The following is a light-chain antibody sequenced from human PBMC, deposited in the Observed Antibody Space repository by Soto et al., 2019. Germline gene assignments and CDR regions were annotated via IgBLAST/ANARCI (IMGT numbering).Light chain of an antibody. J-gene: IGKJ1*01. Sequence: EIVMTQSPATLSVSPGERATLSCRASQSVSILLAWYQQKPGQAPRLLIYGASSRATGIPDRFSGSGSGTDFTPTISRLEPEDFAVYYCQQYGSSGTFGQGTKVDIK. CDR3: QQYGSSGT. CDR2: GAS. CDR1: QSVSIL. V-gene: IGKV3-20*01.